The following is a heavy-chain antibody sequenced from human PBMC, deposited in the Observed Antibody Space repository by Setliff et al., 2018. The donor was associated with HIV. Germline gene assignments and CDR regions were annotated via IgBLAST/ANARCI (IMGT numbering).Heavy chain of an antibody. J-gene: IGHJ4*02. CDR1: GYSFSDYW. CDR3: IRRRRAPGAADLESY. Sequence: GESLKISCKASGYSFSDYWIGWVRQMPGKGLEWMGVTYPGDSTTRYSPSLEGQVTISADRSINTASLQWSSLGASDTAMYYCIRRRRAPGAADLESYWGQGTLVTVSS. V-gene: IGHV5-51*01. D-gene: IGHD7-27*01. CDR2: TYPGDSTT.